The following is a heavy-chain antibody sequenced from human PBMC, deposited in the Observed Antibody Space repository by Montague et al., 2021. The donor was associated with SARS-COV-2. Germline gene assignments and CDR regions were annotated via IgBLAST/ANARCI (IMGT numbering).Heavy chain of an antibody. CDR3: VRVPPYYYDSSGYYSGAFDI. CDR1: GGSISSGSYY. Sequence: TLSLTCTVSGGSISSGSYYWSWIRQPAGKGLEWIGRIYTSGSTNYNPSLKSRVTISVDTSKNQFSLKLSSATAADTAVYYCVRVPPYYYDSSGYYSGAFDIWGQGTMVTVSS. CDR2: IYTSGST. V-gene: IGHV4-61*02. D-gene: IGHD3-22*01. J-gene: IGHJ3*02.